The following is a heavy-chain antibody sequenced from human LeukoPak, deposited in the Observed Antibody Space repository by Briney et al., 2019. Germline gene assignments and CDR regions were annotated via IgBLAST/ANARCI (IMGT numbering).Heavy chain of an antibody. CDR3: ARIQLGYCSSTSCYNLPGVRFDP. D-gene: IGHD2-2*02. J-gene: IGHJ5*02. CDR2: INHSGST. V-gene: IGHV4-34*01. Sequence: SETLSLTCTVSGGSISSYYWSWIRQPPGKGLEWIGEINHSGSTNYNPSLKSRVTISVDTSKNQFSLKLSSVTAADTAVYYCARIQLGYCSSTSCYNLPGVRFDPWGQGTLVTVSS. CDR1: GGSISSYY.